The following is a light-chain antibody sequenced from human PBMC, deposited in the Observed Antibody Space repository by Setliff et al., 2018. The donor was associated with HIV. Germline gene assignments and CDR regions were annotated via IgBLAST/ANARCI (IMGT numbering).Light chain of an antibody. CDR1: GSDVGSYNL. CDR3: CSYSTSGTFVL. CDR2: EVS. J-gene: IGLJ2*01. Sequence: QSVLTQPASVSGSPGQSIIISCTGNGSDVGSYNLVSWYQQYPGKVPKLIMYEVSKRPSGVSNRFSGSKSGNTASLTLSGLQTEDEADYYCCSYSTSGTFVLFGGGTKVTV. V-gene: IGLV2-23*02.